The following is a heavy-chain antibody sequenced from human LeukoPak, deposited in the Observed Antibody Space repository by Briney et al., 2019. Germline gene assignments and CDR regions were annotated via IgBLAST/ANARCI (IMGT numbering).Heavy chain of an antibody. CDR1: GGSISSFY. CDR3: ARSRDGYNEIDY. CDR2: IYYSGST. J-gene: IGHJ4*02. V-gene: IGHV4-59*08. Sequence: SETLSLTCTVSGGSISSFYWSRIRQPPGKGLEWIGYIYYSGSTNYNPSLKSRVTISVDTSKNQFSLKLSSVTAADTAVYYCARSRDGYNEIDYWGQGTLVTVSS. D-gene: IGHD5-24*01.